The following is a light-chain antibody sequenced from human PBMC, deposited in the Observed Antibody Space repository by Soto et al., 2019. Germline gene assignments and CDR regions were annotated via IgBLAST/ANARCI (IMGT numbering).Light chain of an antibody. CDR1: KLGDKY. J-gene: IGLJ2*01. V-gene: IGLV3-1*01. CDR2: QDD. CDR3: QSWDSSTYVV. Sequence: SYELTQSPSVSVSPGQTASITCSGDKLGDKYASWYQQKPGQSPVVVIYQDDKRPSGIPERFSGSNSGDTATLTISVNQVMDEADYYCQSWDSSTYVVFGGGTKLTVL.